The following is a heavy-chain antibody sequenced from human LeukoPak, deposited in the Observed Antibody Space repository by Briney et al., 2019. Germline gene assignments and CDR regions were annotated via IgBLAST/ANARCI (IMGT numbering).Heavy chain of an antibody. V-gene: IGHV1-3*01. CDR1: GYTFTSYA. D-gene: IGHD2-2*01. CDR3: ARLPAGYCSSTSCYAFDY. Sequence: GASVKVSCKASGYTFTSYAMHWVRQAPGQRLEWMGWINAGNGNTKYSQKFQGRVTITRDTSASTAYMVLSSLRSEDTAVYYCARLPAGYCSSTSCYAFDYWGQGTLVTVSS. J-gene: IGHJ4*02. CDR2: INAGNGNT.